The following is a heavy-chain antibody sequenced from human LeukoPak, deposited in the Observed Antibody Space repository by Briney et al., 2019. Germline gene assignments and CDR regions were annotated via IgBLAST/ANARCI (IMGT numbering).Heavy chain of an antibody. D-gene: IGHD5-12*01. CDR3: AREARLASAAGLDV. CDR1: GGSISSTNYY. CDR2: MYYSGST. V-gene: IGHV4-39*07. J-gene: IGHJ6*02. Sequence: SETLSLTCTVSGGSISSTNYYWGWIRQPPGKGLEWIGSMYYSGSTYYNPSLKGRVTISVDTSKNQFSLNLSSVTAADTAVYYCAREARLASAAGLDVWGQGTMVTVS.